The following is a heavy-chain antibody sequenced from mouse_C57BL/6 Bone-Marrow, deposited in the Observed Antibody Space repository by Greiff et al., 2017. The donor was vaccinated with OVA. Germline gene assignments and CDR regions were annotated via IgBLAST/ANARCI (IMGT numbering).Heavy chain of an antibody. J-gene: IGHJ4*01. D-gene: IGHD1-1*01. Sequence: VQLQQPGAELVKPGASVKLSCKASGYTLTSYWMQWVKQRPGQGLEWIGEIDPSDSYTNYNQKFKGKATLTVDTSSSTAYMQLSSLTSEDSAVYYCARGYYGSSYLYAMDYWGQGTSVTVSS. CDR1: GYTLTSYW. V-gene: IGHV1-50*01. CDR3: ARGYYGSSYLYAMDY. CDR2: IDPSDSYT.